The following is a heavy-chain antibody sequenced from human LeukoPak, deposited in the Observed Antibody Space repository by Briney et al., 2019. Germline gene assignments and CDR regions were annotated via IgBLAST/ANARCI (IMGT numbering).Heavy chain of an antibody. CDR1: GYTFTVYH. V-gene: IGHV1-46*01. Sequence: GASVKVSCKASGYTFTVYHMHWVRQAPGQALEWMGIINPSDGSTTYAQKFQGRVSITRDMSTSTIYMELSSLRSDDTAVYYCARSVTIFGVATLGYWGQGTPVTVSS. D-gene: IGHD3-3*01. CDR2: INPSDGST. J-gene: IGHJ4*02. CDR3: ARSVTIFGVATLGY.